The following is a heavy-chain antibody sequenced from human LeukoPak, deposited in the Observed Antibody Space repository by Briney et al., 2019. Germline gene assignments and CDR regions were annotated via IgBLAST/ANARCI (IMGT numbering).Heavy chain of an antibody. CDR1: GFTVCRNY. CDR2: IYGGGST. Sequence: GGSLRLSCAASGFTVCRNYMSWVREAPGKGLEWGSVIYGGGSTYYADSVKGRFTISRDNSKNTLYLQMNSLRAEDTAVYYCARDPDSSGWYRYWGQGTLVTVSS. CDR3: ARDPDSSGWYRY. D-gene: IGHD6-19*01. V-gene: IGHV3-66*01. J-gene: IGHJ4*02.